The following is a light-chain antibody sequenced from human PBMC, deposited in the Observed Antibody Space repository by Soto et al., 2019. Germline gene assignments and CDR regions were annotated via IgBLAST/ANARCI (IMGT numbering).Light chain of an antibody. Sequence: QSVLTQPASVSGSPGQSITISCTGTSSDVGDCKYVSWYQKHPGKAPKALIYEVSNRPSGVSNRFSGSKSGNTASLTISGLQAEDEADYYCSSYTTSNTLVFGPGTKLTVL. CDR2: EVS. J-gene: IGLJ1*01. V-gene: IGLV2-14*01. CDR1: SSDVGDCKY. CDR3: SSYTTSNTLV.